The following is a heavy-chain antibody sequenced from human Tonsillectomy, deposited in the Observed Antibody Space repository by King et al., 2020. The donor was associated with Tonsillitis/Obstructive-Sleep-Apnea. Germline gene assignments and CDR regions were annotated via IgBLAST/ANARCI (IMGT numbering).Heavy chain of an antibody. CDR3: ARDLLTGTTGY. V-gene: IGHV3-33*01. D-gene: IGHD1-7*01. Sequence: VQLVESGGGVVQPGRSLRLSCAASGFTFSSYGMHWVRQAPGKGLEGGAVIWYDGSNKYYADSGKGRFTISIETSKNTLYLQMNSLRAEDTAVYYCARDLLTGTTGYWGQGTLVTVSS. CDR1: GFTFSSYG. J-gene: IGHJ4*02. CDR2: IWYDGSNK.